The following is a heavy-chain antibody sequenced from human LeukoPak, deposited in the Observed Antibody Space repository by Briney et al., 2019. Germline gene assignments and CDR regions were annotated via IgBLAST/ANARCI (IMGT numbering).Heavy chain of an antibody. CDR2: IYHSGST. J-gene: IGHJ4*02. CDR1: GGSISSGGYS. V-gene: IGHV4-30-2*01. CDR3: ARFSYGDGFDY. Sequence: PSQTLSLTCAVSGGSISSGGYSWSWIRQPPGKGLEWIGYIYHSGSTYYNPSLKSRVTISVDRSKNQFSLKLSSVTAADTAVYYCARFSYGDGFDYWGQGILVTVSS. D-gene: IGHD4-17*01.